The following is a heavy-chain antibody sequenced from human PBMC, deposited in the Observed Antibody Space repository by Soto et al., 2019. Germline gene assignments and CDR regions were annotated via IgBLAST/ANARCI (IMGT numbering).Heavy chain of an antibody. V-gene: IGHV1-69*12. D-gene: IGHD3-16*01. CDR3: ARGGDGYNLGDDY. J-gene: IGHJ4*02. Sequence: QVQLVQSGAEVKKPGSSVKVSCKASGGTFSSYAISWVRQAPGQGLEWMGGIIPIFGTANYAQKFQGRVTSTGDEATRTAYMELSSLRSEDTAVYYCARGGDGYNLGDDYWGQGTLVTVSS. CDR2: IIPIFGTA. CDR1: GGTFSSYA.